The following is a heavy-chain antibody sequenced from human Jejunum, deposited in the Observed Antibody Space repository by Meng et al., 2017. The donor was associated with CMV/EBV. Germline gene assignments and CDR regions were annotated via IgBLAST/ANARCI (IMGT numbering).Heavy chain of an antibody. Sequence: CAASCFIFSHSWMPWVRQAPGKGLVWVSRVNNDGSDTIYADSVKGRFTISRDNAKNTLYLQMNSLRAEDTGVYYCVRDKPHNWFDPWGQGTLVTVSS. J-gene: IGHJ5*02. CDR2: VNNDGSDT. V-gene: IGHV3-74*01. CDR3: VRDKPHNWFDP. CDR1: CFIFSHSW.